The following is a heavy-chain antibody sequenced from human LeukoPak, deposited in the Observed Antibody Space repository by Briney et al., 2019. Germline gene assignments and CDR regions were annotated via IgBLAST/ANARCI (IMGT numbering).Heavy chain of an antibody. V-gene: IGHV3-74*01. CDR2: INTFGTTA. CDR1: GFTSSSYW. Sequence: PGGSLRLSCAVSGFTSSSYWMNWVRQVPGKGLVWVSHINTFGTTATYADSVKGRFTISRDNANNTLYLQMNSLRVEDTAVYYCVRDNAYKFDYWGQGTLVTVSS. D-gene: IGHD5-24*01. CDR3: VRDNAYKFDY. J-gene: IGHJ4*02.